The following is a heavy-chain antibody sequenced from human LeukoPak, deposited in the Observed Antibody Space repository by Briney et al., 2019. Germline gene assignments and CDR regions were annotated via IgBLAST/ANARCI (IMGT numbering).Heavy chain of an antibody. CDR1: GYTFTGYY. V-gene: IGHV1-2*02. CDR3: ARDSWFGELRPYYYYYYMDV. D-gene: IGHD3-10*01. CDR2: INPNSGGT. Sequence: ASVKVSCKASGYTFTGYYMHWVRQAPGQGLEWMGWINPNSGGTNDAQKFQGRVTMTRDTSISTAYMELSRLRSDDTAVYYCARDSWFGELRPYYYYYYMDVWGKGTTVTISS. J-gene: IGHJ6*03.